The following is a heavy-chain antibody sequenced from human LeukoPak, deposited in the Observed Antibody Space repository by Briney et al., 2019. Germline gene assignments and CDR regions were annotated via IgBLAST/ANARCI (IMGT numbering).Heavy chain of an antibody. D-gene: IGHD4-17*01. CDR1: GGTFSSYA. CDR3: ARGTTWTVWYFDY. V-gene: IGHV1-69*04. Sequence: ASVKVSCKASGGTFSSYAISWVRQAPGQGLEWMGRIIPILGIANYAQKFQGRVTITADKSTSTAYMELSSLRSEDTAVYYCARGTTWTVWYFDYWGQGTLVTVSS. CDR2: IIPILGIA. J-gene: IGHJ4*02.